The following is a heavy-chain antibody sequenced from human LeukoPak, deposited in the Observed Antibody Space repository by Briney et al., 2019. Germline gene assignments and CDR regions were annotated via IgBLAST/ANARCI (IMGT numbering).Heavy chain of an antibody. CDR3: AKVDGVRAAPGRGRVDS. V-gene: IGHV3-23*01. CDR1: GFAFSSYV. D-gene: IGHD6-13*01. J-gene: IGHJ4*02. CDR2: ISGSGGST. Sequence: GGSLRLSCAASGFAFSSYVMTWVRQAPGMGLEWVSGISGSGGSTYDADSVKGRFTVSRDNSKSTLYLQLNSLRAEDTAVYYCAKVDGVRAAPGRGRVDSWGQGTLVTVSS.